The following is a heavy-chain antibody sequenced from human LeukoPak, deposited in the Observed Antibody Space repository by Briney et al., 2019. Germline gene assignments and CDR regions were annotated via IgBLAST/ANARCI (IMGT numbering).Heavy chain of an antibody. V-gene: IGHV3-23*01. CDR3: AKAPPDNSHYYYGMDV. CDR1: GFTFSNYA. D-gene: IGHD5-24*01. J-gene: IGHJ6*02. CDR2: ISGSGDST. Sequence: GGSLRLSCAASGFTFSNYAMTWVRQAPGKGLEWVSAISGSGDSTYYADSVKGRFTISRDNSKNTLYLQMSSLRAEDTAVYHCAKAPPDNSHYYYGMDVWGQGTTVTVSS.